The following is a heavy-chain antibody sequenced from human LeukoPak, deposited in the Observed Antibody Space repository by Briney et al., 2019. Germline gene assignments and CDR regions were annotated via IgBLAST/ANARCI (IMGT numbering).Heavy chain of an antibody. D-gene: IGHD4-23*01. CDR2: IYYIGNT. Sequence: SETLSLTCTVSGASINSGGHYWSWIRQHPGKGLEWIGYIYYIGNTYYNPSLKSRITISVDTSKNQFSLKLSSVTAADTAVYYCARVPDADYGDNSGGYWGQGTLVTVSS. CDR1: GASINSGGHY. CDR3: ARVPDADYGDNSGGY. J-gene: IGHJ4*02. V-gene: IGHV4-30-4*08.